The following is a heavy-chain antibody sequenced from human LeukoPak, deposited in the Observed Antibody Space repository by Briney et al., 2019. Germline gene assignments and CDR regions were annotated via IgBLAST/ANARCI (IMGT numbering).Heavy chain of an antibody. Sequence: SVKVSCKASGGTFSSYAISWVRQAPGQGLEWMGGIIPIFGTTNYAQKFQGRVTITTDESTSTAYMELSSLTSEGTAVYYCARTRITIFGVDLYNWFDPWGQGTLVTVST. CDR3: ARTRITIFGVDLYNWFDP. D-gene: IGHD3-3*01. CDR1: GGTFSSYA. J-gene: IGHJ5*02. CDR2: IIPIFGTT. V-gene: IGHV1-69*05.